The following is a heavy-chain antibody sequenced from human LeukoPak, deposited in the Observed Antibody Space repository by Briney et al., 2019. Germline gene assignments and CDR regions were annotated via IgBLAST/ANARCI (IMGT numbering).Heavy chain of an antibody. CDR1: GYTFASYA. CDR3: ARGSIVVVPAALEFDY. Sequence: ASVKVSCKASGYTFASYAMHWVRQAPGRRLEWMGWINAGNGNTKYSQKFQGRVTITRDTSASTAYMELSSLRSEDTAVYYCARGSIVVVPAALEFDYWGQGTLVTVSS. V-gene: IGHV1-3*01. J-gene: IGHJ4*02. D-gene: IGHD2-2*01. CDR2: INAGNGNT.